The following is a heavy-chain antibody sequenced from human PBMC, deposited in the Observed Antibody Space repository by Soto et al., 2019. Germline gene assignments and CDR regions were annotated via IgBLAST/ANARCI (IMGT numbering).Heavy chain of an antibody. CDR1: GGTFSSYT. D-gene: IGHD4-17*01. CDR3: ASPNPLRGSGFLFDY. Sequence: QVQLVQSGAEVKKPGSSVKVSCKASGGTFSSYTISWVRQAPGQGLEWMGRIIPILGITNYAQKLQGRVTITAAKSTSTAYMELSSLRSEDTAVYYCASPNPLRGSGFLFDYWGQGALVTVSS. J-gene: IGHJ4*02. V-gene: IGHV1-69*02. CDR2: IIPILGIT.